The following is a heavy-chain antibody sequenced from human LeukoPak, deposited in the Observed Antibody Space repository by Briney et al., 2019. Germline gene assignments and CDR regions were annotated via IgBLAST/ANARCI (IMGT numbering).Heavy chain of an antibody. V-gene: IGHV1-69*13. J-gene: IGHJ3*02. D-gene: IGHD4-23*01. Sequence: SVKVSCKASGGTFSSYAISWGRQAPGQGRVWMGGIIPIFGTANYAQKFQGRVTITADESTSTAYMELSSLRSEDTAVYYCARDPLRLRWTDAFDIWGQGTMVTVSS. CDR2: IIPIFGTA. CDR3: ARDPLRLRWTDAFDI. CDR1: GGTFSSYA.